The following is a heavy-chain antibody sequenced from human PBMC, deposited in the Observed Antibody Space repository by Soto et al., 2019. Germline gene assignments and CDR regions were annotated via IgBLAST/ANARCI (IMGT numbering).Heavy chain of an antibody. V-gene: IGHV4-4*02. D-gene: IGHD1-26*01. CDR3: AHRPIVGAAI. Sequence: SETLSLTCAVFGGSISNSNWWTWVRQPPGKGLDWIGEIFHSGSTNYNSSLMGRVTISVDKANNQFSLRLSSVTAADTAVYYCAHRPIVGAAIWGQGTLVTVSS. CDR1: GGSISNSNW. CDR2: IFHSGST. J-gene: IGHJ4*02.